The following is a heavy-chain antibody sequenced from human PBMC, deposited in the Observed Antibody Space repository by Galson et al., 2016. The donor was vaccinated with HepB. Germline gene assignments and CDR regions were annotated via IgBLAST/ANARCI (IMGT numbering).Heavy chain of an antibody. CDR1: GFTFRNYA. V-gene: IGHV3-30*18. J-gene: IGHJ4*02. CDR2: ISFDGSKR. Sequence: SLRLSCAASGFTFRNYAMHWVRQAPGEGLEWVAVISFDGSKRYFADSVKGRFTISRDNSKNTLSLQLNGLKPYDTAVYYCAKDMSGHVVVVSALDSWGQGTLVTVSS. D-gene: IGHD2-21*02. CDR3: AKDMSGHVVVVSALDS.